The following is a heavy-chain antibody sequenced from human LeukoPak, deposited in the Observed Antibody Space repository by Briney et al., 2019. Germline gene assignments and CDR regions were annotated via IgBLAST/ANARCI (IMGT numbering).Heavy chain of an antibody. D-gene: IGHD3-22*01. Sequence: PGRSLRLSCAASGFTFSSYGMHWVRQAPGKGLEWVAVIWYDGSNKYYADSVKGRFTISRDNSKNTLYLQMNSLRAEDTAVYYCAKWARYYYDSKPGHGAFDIWGQGTMVTVSS. CDR1: GFTFSSYG. CDR3: AKWARYYYDSKPGHGAFDI. J-gene: IGHJ3*02. V-gene: IGHV3-33*06. CDR2: IWYDGSNK.